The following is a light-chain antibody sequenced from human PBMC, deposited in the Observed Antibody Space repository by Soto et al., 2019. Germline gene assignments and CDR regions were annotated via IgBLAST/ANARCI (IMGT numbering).Light chain of an antibody. J-gene: IGKJ5*01. V-gene: IGKV3-11*01. CDR3: QQCSSRPIT. CDR1: QSISNN. Sequence: EIVLTQSPATLSLSPGERATLSCRASQSISNNLAWYQQKPGQAPRLLVYDASNRATGIPVRFSGSGSGTDFTFTISSLEAEDFALYYCQQCSSRPITFGQGTRLEIK. CDR2: DAS.